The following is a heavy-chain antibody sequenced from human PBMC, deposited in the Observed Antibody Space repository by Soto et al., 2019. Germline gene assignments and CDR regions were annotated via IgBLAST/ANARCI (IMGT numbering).Heavy chain of an antibody. D-gene: IGHD6-13*01. V-gene: IGHV3-30*18. CDR3: AKGRIAAAGVSWFDP. CDR1: GFTFSSYG. CDR2: ISYDGSNK. J-gene: IGHJ5*02. Sequence: SLRLSCAASGFTFSSYGMHWVRQAPGKGLEWVAVISYDGSNKYYADSVKGRFTISRDNSKNTLYLQMNSLRAEDTAVYYCAKGRIAAAGVSWFDPWGQGTLVTVSS.